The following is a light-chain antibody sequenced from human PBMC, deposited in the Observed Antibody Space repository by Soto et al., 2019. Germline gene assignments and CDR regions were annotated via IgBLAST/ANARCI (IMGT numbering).Light chain of an antibody. CDR1: SSNIGAGYD. J-gene: IGLJ2*01. CDR2: GNS. Sequence: QSVLTQPPSVSGAPGQRVTISCTGCSSNIGAGYDVHWYQQLPGTAPKLLIYGNSNRPSGVPDRFSGSKSGTSASLAITGLQAEDEADYYCQSYDSSDVVFGGGTKLTVL. CDR3: QSYDSSDVV. V-gene: IGLV1-40*01.